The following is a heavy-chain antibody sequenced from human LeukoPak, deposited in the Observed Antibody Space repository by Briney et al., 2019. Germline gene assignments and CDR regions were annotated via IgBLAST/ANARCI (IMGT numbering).Heavy chain of an antibody. D-gene: IGHD6-25*01. CDR3: AEGAKSGLHY. CDR2: ISAYNGNT. J-gene: IGHJ4*02. CDR1: GYDFISYG. V-gene: IGHV1-18*01. Sequence: GASVKVSCKASGYDFISYGFTWVRQAPGRGLEWMGWISAYNGNTNYAPSLQARVSMITDASASTVSIEVRSLTPDDTAVYYCAEGAKSGLHYWGQGTLVTVSS.